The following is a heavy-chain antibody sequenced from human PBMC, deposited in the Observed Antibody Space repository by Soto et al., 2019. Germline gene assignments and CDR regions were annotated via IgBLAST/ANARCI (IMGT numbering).Heavy chain of an antibody. CDR1: GGSFSNYG. Sequence: QVQVVHSGAEVKKPGSSVKVSCKASGGSFSNYGISWVRQAPGQGLEWMGGIIPVFGTPHYAQKFQDRVKITADESTSTVYMEVSSLTSEETAGYYCARGDATKIIVATYYGLDVWGQGTTVTVSS. CDR2: IIPVFGTP. J-gene: IGHJ6*02. V-gene: IGHV1-69*12. D-gene: IGHD3-22*01. CDR3: ARGDATKIIVATYYGLDV.